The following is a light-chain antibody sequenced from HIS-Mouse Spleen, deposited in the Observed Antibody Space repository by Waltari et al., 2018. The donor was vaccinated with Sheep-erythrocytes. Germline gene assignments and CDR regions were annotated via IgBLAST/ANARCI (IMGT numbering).Light chain of an antibody. CDR3: QQYNSYSRALT. Sequence: DIQMTQSPSTLSASVGDRVTITCRPSQSISSWLAWYQKKPGKAPKLLIYKASSLESGVPSRFSGSGSGTEFTLTISSLQPDDFATYYCQQYNSYSRALTFGGGTKVEIK. V-gene: IGKV1-5*03. J-gene: IGKJ4*01. CDR2: KAS. CDR1: QSISSW.